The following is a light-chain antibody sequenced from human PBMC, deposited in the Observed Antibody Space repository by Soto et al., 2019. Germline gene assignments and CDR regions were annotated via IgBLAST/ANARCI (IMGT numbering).Light chain of an antibody. CDR2: DVS. Sequence: QSALTQPRSVSGSPGQSVTISCTGTNSDVGGYNYVSWYQQHPDKATKVIIYDVSQRPSGVPDRFSGSKSGNTASLTISGLQAEDEANYYCCSYAASYTYWVFGGGTKLTVL. J-gene: IGLJ3*02. V-gene: IGLV2-11*01. CDR3: CSYAASYTYWV. CDR1: NSDVGGYNY.